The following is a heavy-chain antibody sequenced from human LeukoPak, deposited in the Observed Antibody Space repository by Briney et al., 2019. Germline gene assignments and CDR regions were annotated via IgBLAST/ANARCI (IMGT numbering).Heavy chain of an antibody. CDR1: GDSISSGDYY. V-gene: IGHV4-61*02. Sequence: PSETLSLTCTVSGDSISSGDYYWIWIRQPAGKGLEWIGRISSSGSTNYNPSLKSRVTISVDTSKNQFSLKLSSVTAADTAVYYCARVLAAAYPYYYYYMDVWGKGTTVTVSS. D-gene: IGHD6-13*01. CDR2: ISSSGST. J-gene: IGHJ6*03. CDR3: ARVLAAAYPYYYYYMDV.